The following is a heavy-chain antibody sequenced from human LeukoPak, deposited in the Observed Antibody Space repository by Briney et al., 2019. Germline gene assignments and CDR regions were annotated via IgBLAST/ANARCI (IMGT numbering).Heavy chain of an antibody. CDR2: IWHDGGKR. V-gene: IGHV3-33*01. Sequence: GGSLRLSCAASGFTFSYYGMQWVRQAPGKGLEWVALIWHDGGKRYYADSVKGRFTISRDNSKNTLYLQMTTLRAEDTAVYYCARRSATVVTDFDSWGQGTLVTVSS. CDR1: GFTFSYYG. CDR3: ARRSATVVTDFDS. D-gene: IGHD4-23*01. J-gene: IGHJ5*01.